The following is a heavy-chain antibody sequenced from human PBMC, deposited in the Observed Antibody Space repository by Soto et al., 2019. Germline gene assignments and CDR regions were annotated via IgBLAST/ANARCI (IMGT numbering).Heavy chain of an antibody. J-gene: IGHJ6*02. CDR1: GFTFSSYG. CDR2: ISYDGSNK. D-gene: IGHD2-15*01. V-gene: IGHV3-30*18. CDR3: AKDITYCSGGSCSNYYYYYGMDV. Sequence: GGSLRLSCAASGFTFSSYGMHWVRQAPGKGLEWVAVISYDGSNKYYADSVKGRFTISRDNSKNTLYLQMNSLRAEDTAVYYCAKDITYCSGGSCSNYYYYYGMDVWGQGTTVTVSS.